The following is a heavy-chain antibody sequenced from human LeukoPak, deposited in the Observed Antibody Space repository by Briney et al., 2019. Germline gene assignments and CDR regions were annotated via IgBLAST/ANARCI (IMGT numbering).Heavy chain of an antibody. Sequence: ASAKVSCKASGYTFTGYYMHWVRQAPGQGLEWMGWINPDSGGTNYAQKFQGRVTMTRDTSISTAYMELSRLRSDDTAVYYCARDSRIQLWRPLDYWGQGTLVTVSS. J-gene: IGHJ4*02. CDR2: INPDSGGT. V-gene: IGHV1-2*02. CDR1: GYTFTGYY. D-gene: IGHD5-18*01. CDR3: ARDSRIQLWRPLDY.